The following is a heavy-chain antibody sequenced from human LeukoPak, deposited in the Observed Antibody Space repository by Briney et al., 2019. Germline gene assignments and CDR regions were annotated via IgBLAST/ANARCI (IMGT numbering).Heavy chain of an antibody. CDR1: GGSFSGYY. Sequence: SETLSLTCAVYGGSFSGYYWSWIRQPPGKGQEWIGEINHSGSTNYNPSLKSRVTISVDTSKNQFSLKLSSVTAADTAMYYCARTTRGSLLWFGLHMDVWGKGTTVTVSS. J-gene: IGHJ6*03. D-gene: IGHD3-10*01. CDR3: ARTTRGSLLWFGLHMDV. V-gene: IGHV4-34*01. CDR2: INHSGST.